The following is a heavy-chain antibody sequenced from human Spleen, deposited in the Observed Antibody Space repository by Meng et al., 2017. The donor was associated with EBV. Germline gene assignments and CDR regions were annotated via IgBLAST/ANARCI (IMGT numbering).Heavy chain of an antibody. CDR2: IHHRGSA. J-gene: IGHJ4*02. CDR1: GASISSSNW. V-gene: IGHV4-4*02. D-gene: IGHD5-12*01. CDR3: ARLGRGYSGYDTAY. Sequence: ESGPGLVKPSGTLSLTCVVPGASISSSNWWTWVRQPPGKGLEWIGEIHHRGSANYNPSLKSRVTFSLDKSKNHFSLNLTSVTAADTAVYYCARLGRGYSGYDTAYWGQGTLVTVSS.